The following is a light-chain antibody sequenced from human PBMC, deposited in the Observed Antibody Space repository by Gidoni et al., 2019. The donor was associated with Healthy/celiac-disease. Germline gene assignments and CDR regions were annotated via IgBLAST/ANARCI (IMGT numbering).Light chain of an antibody. V-gene: IGKV1-39*01. CDR3: QQCYSTSLYT. Sequence: DIQMTQSPSSLSASVVDRVTITCRASHSISSYLYWYQQKPGKEPKLLIYAASSLQNGVPSRFSGSGSVTAFTLTISSLQPADFATYYCQQCYSTSLYTFGQGTKLEIK. J-gene: IGKJ2*01. CDR1: HSISSY. CDR2: AAS.